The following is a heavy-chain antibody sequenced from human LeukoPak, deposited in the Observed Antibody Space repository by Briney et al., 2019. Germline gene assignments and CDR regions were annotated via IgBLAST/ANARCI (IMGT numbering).Heavy chain of an antibody. CDR2: MNPNSGNT. V-gene: IGHV1-8*01. CDR3: ARRWHYDFWSGYYGGGDYYYYYMDV. CDR1: GYTFPSYD. J-gene: IGHJ6*03. D-gene: IGHD3-3*01. Sequence: ASVKVSCKASGYTFPSYDINWVRQATGQGLEWMGWMNPNSGNTGYAQKFQGRVTITRNTSISTAYMELSSLRSEDTAVYYCARRWHYDFWSGYYGGGDYYYYYMDVWGKGTTVTVSS.